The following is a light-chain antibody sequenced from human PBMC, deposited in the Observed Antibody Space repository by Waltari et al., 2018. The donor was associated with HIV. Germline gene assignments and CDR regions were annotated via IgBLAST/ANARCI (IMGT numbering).Light chain of an antibody. J-gene: IGKJ5*01. V-gene: IGKV3-15*01. CDR1: QSVATN. CDR2: STS. Sequence: EIIMTQSPTTLSVAPGERATFSCRASQSVATNLAWYQQKPGQAPRPLIHSTSTRATGVPPMFSGSGSGTEFTLTISSLQSEDFAIYYCQQYNLWPPITFGQGTRL. CDR3: QQYNLWPPIT.